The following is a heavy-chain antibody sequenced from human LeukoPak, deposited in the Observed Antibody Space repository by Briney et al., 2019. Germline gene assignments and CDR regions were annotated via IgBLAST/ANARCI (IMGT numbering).Heavy chain of an antibody. D-gene: IGHD2-8*01. Sequence: SETLSLTCTVSGGSISSSSYYWGWIRQPPGKGLEWIGYIYYSGSTNYNPSLKSRVTISVDTSKNQFSLKLSSVTAADTAVYYCARGNGGYPYWGQGTLVTVSS. V-gene: IGHV4-61*05. CDR2: IYYSGST. CDR3: ARGNGGYPY. J-gene: IGHJ4*02. CDR1: GGSISSSSYY.